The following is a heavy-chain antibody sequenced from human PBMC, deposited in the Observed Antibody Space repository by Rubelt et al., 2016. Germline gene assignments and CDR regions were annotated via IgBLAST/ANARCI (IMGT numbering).Heavy chain of an antibody. CDR2: INPNNGGT. CDR3: ARQYGPWAPFDY. CDR1: GYTFAGHY. V-gene: IGHV1-2*02. D-gene: IGHD2/OR15-2a*01. J-gene: IGHJ4*02. Sequence: GQLVQSGAEVKKPGASVKVSCEASGYTFAGHYMHWVRQAPGQGLEWMGWINPNNGGTHYAQKFQGRVIMTRDTSITTAYMELTGLTSDDTAVYYCARQYGPWAPFDYWGQGTLVTVSS.